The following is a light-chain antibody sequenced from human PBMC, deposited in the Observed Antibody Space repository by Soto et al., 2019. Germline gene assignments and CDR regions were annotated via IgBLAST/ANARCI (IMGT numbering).Light chain of an antibody. V-gene: IGLV2-14*01. CDR3: SSYTRSSTLVV. J-gene: IGLJ2*01. CDR2: EVS. CDR1: SRDVGGYHY. Sequence: QSALTQPASVSGSPGQSITISCTGTSRDVGGYHYVSWYQQHPGKAPKLMIYEVSNRPSGVSNRFSGSKSGNTASLTISGLQADDEADYYCSSYTRSSTLVVFGGGTKVTVL.